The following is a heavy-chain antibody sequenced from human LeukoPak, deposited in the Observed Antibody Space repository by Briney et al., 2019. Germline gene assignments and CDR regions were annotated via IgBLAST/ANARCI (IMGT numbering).Heavy chain of an antibody. D-gene: IGHD6-13*01. CDR3: ASSGGSSWYRGTNWFDP. V-gene: IGHV3-23*01. CDR1: GFTFSSYA. CDR2: ISGSGGST. Sequence: PGGSLRLSCAASGFTFSSYAMSWVRQAPGKGLEWVSAISGSGGSTYYADSVKGRFTISRDNSKNTLYLQMNSLRAEDTAVYYCASSGGSSWYRGTNWFDPWGQGTLVTVSS. J-gene: IGHJ5*02.